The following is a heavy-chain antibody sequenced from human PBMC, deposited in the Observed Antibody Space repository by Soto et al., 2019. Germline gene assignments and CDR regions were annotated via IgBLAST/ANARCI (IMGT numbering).Heavy chain of an antibody. V-gene: IGHV3-21*01. CDR1: GFTFSSYS. J-gene: IGHJ3*02. D-gene: IGHD1-7*01. CDR2: ISSSSSYI. Sequence: GGSLRLSCAASGFTFSSYSMNWVRQAPGKGLEWVSSISSSSSYIYYADSVKGRFTISRDNAKNSLYLQMNSLRAEDTAVYYCARSRSIGLELLAFDIWGQGTMVTVSS. CDR3: ARSRSIGLELLAFDI.